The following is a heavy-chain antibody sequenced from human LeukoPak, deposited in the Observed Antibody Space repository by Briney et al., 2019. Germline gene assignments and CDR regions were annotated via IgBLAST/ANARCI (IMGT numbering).Heavy chain of an antibody. CDR3: ARDLSWVVRASPMGY. D-gene: IGHD3-10*01. CDR2: ISGSGGST. J-gene: IGHJ4*02. Sequence: PGGSLRLSCAASGFTFTSYAMSWGRQAPGEGLGWVSAISGSGGSTYYTDSVKGRFTISSDTSKNTLYLQMNSLRAEDTAVYYCARDLSWVVRASPMGYWGQGTPVTVSS. V-gene: IGHV3-23*01. CDR1: GFTFTSYA.